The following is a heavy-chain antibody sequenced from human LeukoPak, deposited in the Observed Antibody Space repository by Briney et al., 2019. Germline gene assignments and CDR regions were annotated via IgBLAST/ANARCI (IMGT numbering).Heavy chain of an antibody. CDR1: GYTFTSYG. D-gene: IGHD1-26*01. V-gene: IGHV1-2*04. Sequence: ASVKVSCKASGYTFTSYGISWVRQAPGQGLEWMGWINPNSGGTNYAQKFQGWVTMTRDTSISTAYMELSRLRSDDTAVYYCARVPHSGSYPGALDYWGQGTLVTVSS. CDR3: ARVPHSGSYPGALDY. CDR2: INPNSGGT. J-gene: IGHJ4*02.